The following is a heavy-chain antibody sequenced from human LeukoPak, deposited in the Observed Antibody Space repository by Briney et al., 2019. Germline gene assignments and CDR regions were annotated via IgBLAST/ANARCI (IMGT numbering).Heavy chain of an antibody. D-gene: IGHD3-3*01. CDR1: GYSFTSYW. V-gene: IGHV5-51*01. Sequence: GESLKISCKGSGYSFTSYWIGWVRQMPGKGLEWMGIIYPGDSDTRYSPSFQGQVTISADKSISTAYLQWSSLKASDTAMYYCARAYYDFWSGYYKGIGYWGQGTLVTVSS. CDR2: IYPGDSDT. CDR3: ARAYYDFWSGYYKGIGY. J-gene: IGHJ4*02.